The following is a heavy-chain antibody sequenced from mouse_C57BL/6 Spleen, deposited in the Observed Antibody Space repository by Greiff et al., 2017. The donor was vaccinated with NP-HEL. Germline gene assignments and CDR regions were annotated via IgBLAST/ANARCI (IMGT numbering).Heavy chain of an antibody. CDR2: IRSKSSNYAT. CDR1: GFTFNTYA. V-gene: IGHV10-3*01. J-gene: IGHJ3*01. Sequence: EVKLVESGGGLVQPKGSLKLSCAASGFTFNTYAMHWVRQAPGKGLEWVARIRSKSSNYATYYADSVKDRFTISRDDSQSMLYLQMNNLKTEDTAMYYCVRERTHQTGTWFAYWGQGTLVTVSA. D-gene: IGHD4-1*01. CDR3: VRERTHQTGTWFAY.